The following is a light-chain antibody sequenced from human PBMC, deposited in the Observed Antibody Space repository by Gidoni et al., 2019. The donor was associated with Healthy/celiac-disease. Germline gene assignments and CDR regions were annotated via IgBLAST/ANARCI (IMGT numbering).Light chain of an antibody. Sequence: EIQMTQSPSSLSASVGDRVTITCRASQSISSYLNWYQQKPGKAPTLLIYSASSFQSGVPSRFSGSGSGTDFTLTISSLQPEDFATYYCQHSYSTPPFTFGPGTKVDIK. J-gene: IGKJ3*01. CDR1: QSISSY. V-gene: IGKV1-39*01. CDR3: QHSYSTPPFT. CDR2: SAS.